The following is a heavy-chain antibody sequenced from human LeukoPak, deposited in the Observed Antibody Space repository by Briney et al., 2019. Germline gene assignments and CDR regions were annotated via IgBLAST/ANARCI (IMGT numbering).Heavy chain of an antibody. CDR2: IYHSGST. CDR1: AYSISSGYY. D-gene: IGHD3-3*01. V-gene: IGHV4-38-2*02. Sequence: PSETLSLTCTVSAYSISSGYYWGWIRQPPGQGLEWIGSIYHSGSTYYNPSLKSRVTISVDTSKNQLSLKVRSVTAADTAVYYCASEIIFGSFDYWGQGTLVTVSS. CDR3: ASEIIFGSFDY. J-gene: IGHJ4*02.